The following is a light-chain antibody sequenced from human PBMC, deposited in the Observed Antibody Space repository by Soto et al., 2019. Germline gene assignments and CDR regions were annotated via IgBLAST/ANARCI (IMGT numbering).Light chain of an antibody. J-gene: IGKJ1*01. CDR1: QVISSD. Sequence: DIPVTQSPSSLSASVGDRVTITCRASQVISSDLAWYQQKPGKVPKLLIYAASTLQSGVPSWFSGSGSGTDFTLTISSLQPEDVATYYCQKYNSDPRTFGQGTKVEIK. V-gene: IGKV1-27*01. CDR2: AAS. CDR3: QKYNSDPRT.